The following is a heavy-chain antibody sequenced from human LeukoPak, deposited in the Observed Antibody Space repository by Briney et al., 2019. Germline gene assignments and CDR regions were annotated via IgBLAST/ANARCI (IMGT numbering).Heavy chain of an antibody. D-gene: IGHD1-26*01. CDR2: ISWNSGNI. J-gene: IGHJ4*02. CDR1: GFTFDDYA. Sequence: GRSLRLSCAASGFTFDDYAMHWVRQAPGEGLEWVSGISWNSGNIGYADSVKGRFTISRDNAKNSLYLQMNSLRSEDTALYYCAKAEGRWESLPSDYWGQGTLVTVSS. V-gene: IGHV3-9*01. CDR3: AKAEGRWESLPSDY.